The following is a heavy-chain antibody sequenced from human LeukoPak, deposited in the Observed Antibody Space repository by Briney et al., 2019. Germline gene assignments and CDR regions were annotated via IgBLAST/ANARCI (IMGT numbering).Heavy chain of an antibody. Sequence: PSETLSLTCTVSGGSISSYYWSWIRQPPGKGLEWIGYIYYSGSTNHNPSLKSRVTISVDTSKNQFSLKLSSGTAADTAVYYCAQVGRYPRWFDPWGQGTRVSVSS. D-gene: IGHD1-14*01. J-gene: IGHJ5*02. V-gene: IGHV4-59*01. CDR2: IYYSGST. CDR3: AQVGRYPRWFDP. CDR1: GGSISSYY.